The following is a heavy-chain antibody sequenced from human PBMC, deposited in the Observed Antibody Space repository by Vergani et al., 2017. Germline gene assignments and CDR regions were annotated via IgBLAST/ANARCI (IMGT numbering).Heavy chain of an antibody. CDR1: GFTFSSYA. J-gene: IGHJ6*03. CDR3: AKAFDDFWSGYYTGNYMDV. Sequence: EVQLLESGGGLVQPGGSLRLSCAASGFTFSSYAMSWGRQAPGKGLEWVSAISGSGGSTYYADSVKGRFTISRDNSKNTLYLQMNSLRAEDTVVFYCAKAFDDFWSGYYTGNYMDVWGKGTTVTVSS. CDR2: ISGSGGST. V-gene: IGHV3-23*01. D-gene: IGHD3-3*01.